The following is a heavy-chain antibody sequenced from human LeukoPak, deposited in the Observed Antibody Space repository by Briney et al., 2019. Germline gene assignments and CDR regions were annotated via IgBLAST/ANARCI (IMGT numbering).Heavy chain of an antibody. CDR1: AHSISSGYY. Sequence: SETLSLTCTVSAHSISSGYYWGWIRQPPGKGLEWIGSIYHGGSTYYNPSLKSRVTISVDTSKNQFSLKLSSATASDTAVYYCARAKGWGLRPYYMDVWGKGTTVTVSS. J-gene: IGHJ6*03. CDR3: ARAKGWGLRPYYMDV. D-gene: IGHD2-21*02. CDR2: IYHGGST. V-gene: IGHV4-38-2*02.